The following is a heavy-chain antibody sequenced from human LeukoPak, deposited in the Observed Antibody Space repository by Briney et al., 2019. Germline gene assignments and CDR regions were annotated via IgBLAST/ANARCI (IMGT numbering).Heavy chain of an antibody. CDR3: ARTQDRTLVWFGELLFHWYYFDY. V-gene: IGHV4-61*09. D-gene: IGHD3-10*01. Sequence: SETLSLTCTVSGGSISTGSYCWSWIRQPAGKGLEWIGHIYTSGSTNYNPSLKSRVTMSVDTSKNQFSLKLSSVTAADTAVYYCARTQDRTLVWFGELLFHWYYFDYWGQGTLVTVSS. CDR1: GGSISTGSYC. J-gene: IGHJ4*02. CDR2: IYTSGST.